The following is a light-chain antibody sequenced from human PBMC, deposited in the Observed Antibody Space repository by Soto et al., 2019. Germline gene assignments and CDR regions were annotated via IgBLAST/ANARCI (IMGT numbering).Light chain of an antibody. CDR3: HQRQSWPRT. Sequence: EVVLTQSPATLSSFPGDRVTLSCRASQYINTRLAWYQHRPGQAPRLLIYQTSLRAAGIPARFSASGSGTDFTRTISDVQPEDFALYYCHQRQSWPRTFGQG. CDR1: QYINTR. J-gene: IGKJ1*01. CDR2: QTS. V-gene: IGKV3-11*01.